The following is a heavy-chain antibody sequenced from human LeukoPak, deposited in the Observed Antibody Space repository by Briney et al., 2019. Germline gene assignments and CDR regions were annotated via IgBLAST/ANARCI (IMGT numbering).Heavy chain of an antibody. CDR3: ARLDSSSWYY. Sequence: GESLKISCKGSGYSFTSNWIGWVRQLPGKGLEGMGIIFPGDSDTRYSPAFKGQVTISADKSITTAYLQWSSLKASDTAMYYCARLDSSSWYYWGQGTRVSVSS. CDR1: GYSFTSNW. CDR2: IFPGDSDT. J-gene: IGHJ4*02. D-gene: IGHD6-13*01. V-gene: IGHV5-51*01.